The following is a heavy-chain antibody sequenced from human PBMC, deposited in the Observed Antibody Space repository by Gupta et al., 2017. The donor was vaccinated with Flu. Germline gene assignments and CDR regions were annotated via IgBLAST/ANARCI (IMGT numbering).Heavy chain of an antibody. CDR1: GFPFTTYL. J-gene: IGHJ6*02. CDR3: ARLGGSGTSFHYFYGLDV. CDR2: ISRSSGYI. V-gene: IGHV3-21*02. D-gene: IGHD6-19*01. Sequence: EVQLLESGGGLVRPGGSLSLSGAAPGFPFTTYLLNWFRQAHGKGLEWLASISRSSGYIYYADSVKGRFTISRDNSEASLYLEMNSLRDEDTALYYCARLGGSGTSFHYFYGLDVWGRGTAVTVSS.